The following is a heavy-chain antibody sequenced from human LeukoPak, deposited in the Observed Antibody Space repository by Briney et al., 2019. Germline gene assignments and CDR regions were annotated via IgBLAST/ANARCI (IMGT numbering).Heavy chain of an antibody. CDR1: GGTFISYA. D-gene: IGHD3-9*01. CDR2: IIPIFGTA. CDR3: AREVYDILTGYPA. V-gene: IGHV1-69*13. Sequence: GASVKVSCKASGGTFISYAISWVRQAPGQGLEWMGGIIPIFGTANYAQKFQGRVTITADESTSTAYMELSSLRSEDTAVYYCAREVYDILTGYPAWGQGTLVTVSS. J-gene: IGHJ5*02.